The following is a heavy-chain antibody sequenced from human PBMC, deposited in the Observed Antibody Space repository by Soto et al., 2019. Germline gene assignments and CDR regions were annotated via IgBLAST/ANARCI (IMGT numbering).Heavy chain of an antibody. Sequence: SETLSLTCTVSGGSISSGGYYWSWIRQHPGKGLEWIVYIYYSGSTYYNPSLKSRVTISVDTSKNQFSLKLGSVTAADTAVYYCARDRLDEYYGMDVWGQGTTVTVSS. J-gene: IGHJ6*02. CDR1: GGSISSGGYY. CDR2: IYYSGST. V-gene: IGHV4-31*03. D-gene: IGHD3-9*01. CDR3: ARDRLDEYYGMDV.